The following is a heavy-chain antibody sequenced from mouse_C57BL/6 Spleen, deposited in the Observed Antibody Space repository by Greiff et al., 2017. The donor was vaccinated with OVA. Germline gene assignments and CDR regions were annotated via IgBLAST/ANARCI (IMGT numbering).Heavy chain of an antibody. CDR2: IGPSDSYT. V-gene: IGHV1-69*01. CDR1: GFTFTSYG. Sequence: QVQLQQPGAELVMPGASVKLSCKASGFTFTSYGMHWVNQSPGQGLEWIGEIGPSDSYTNYNQKFKGKFTLTVDKSSNTAYMQLSSLTSEDSAVYNCARMRGYYGDYGAMDYWGQGTSVTVSA. CDR3: ARMRGYYGDYGAMDY. J-gene: IGHJ4*01. D-gene: IGHD2-13*01.